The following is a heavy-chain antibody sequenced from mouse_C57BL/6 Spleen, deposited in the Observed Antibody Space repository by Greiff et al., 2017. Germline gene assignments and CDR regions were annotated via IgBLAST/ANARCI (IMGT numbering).Heavy chain of an antibody. V-gene: IGHV3-6*01. Sequence: EVQLQESGPGLVKPSQSLSLTCSVTGYSITSGYYWNWIRQFPGNKLEWMGYISYDGSNNYNPSLKNRIPFTRDTSKNQFLLKLKSVTTEDTATYDCARYSNYWYFDVWGTGTTVTVSS. CDR2: ISYDGSN. CDR1: GYSITSGYY. J-gene: IGHJ1*03. CDR3: ARYSNYWYFDV. D-gene: IGHD2-5*01.